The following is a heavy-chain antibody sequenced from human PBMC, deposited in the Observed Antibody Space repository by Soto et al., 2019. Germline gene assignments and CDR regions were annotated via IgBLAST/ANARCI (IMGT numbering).Heavy chain of an antibody. V-gene: IGHV4-39*01. Sequence: PSETLSLTCTVAGGSISSSSDYWGWSRQPPGRGLXGIXRIYYSGXTYYNPSLKSRVTRSVDTSKSQFSLKLSSVTAADTAVYYCASTRYSFGTSGYYPFDYWGQGTLVT. CDR1: GGSISSSSDY. CDR2: IYYSGXT. D-gene: IGHD3-22*01. CDR3: ASTRYSFGTSGYYPFDY. J-gene: IGHJ4*02.